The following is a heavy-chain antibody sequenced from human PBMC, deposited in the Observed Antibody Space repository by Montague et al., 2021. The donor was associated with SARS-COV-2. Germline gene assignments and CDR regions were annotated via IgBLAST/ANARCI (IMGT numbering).Heavy chain of an antibody. CDR3: ARVPGFWGGSARGPQGGSYYYYYMDV. J-gene: IGHJ6*03. V-gene: IGHV4-34*01. Sequence: SETLSLTCAVYGGSFSGYYWSWIRQPPGKGLEWIGEINHSGSTNYNPSLKSRVTISVDTSKNQFSLKLSSVTAADTAVYYCARVPGFWGGSARGPQGGSYYYYYMDVWGKGTTVTVSS. D-gene: IGHD3-3*01. CDR2: INHSGST. CDR1: GGSFSGYY.